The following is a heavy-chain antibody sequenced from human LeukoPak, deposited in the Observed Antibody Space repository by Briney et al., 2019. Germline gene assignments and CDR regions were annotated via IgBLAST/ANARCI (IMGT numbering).Heavy chain of an antibody. J-gene: IGHJ5*02. CDR1: GGSISSYY. D-gene: IGHD3/OR15-3a*01. Sequence: SETLSLTCTVSGGSISSYYWGWIRQPPGKGLEWIGSIYHSGSTYYNPSLKSRATISVDTSKNQFSLKLSSVTAADTAVYYCARESYDFWSGYSSQFDPWGQGTLVTVSS. CDR3: ARESYDFWSGYSSQFDP. V-gene: IGHV4-38-2*02. CDR2: IYHSGST.